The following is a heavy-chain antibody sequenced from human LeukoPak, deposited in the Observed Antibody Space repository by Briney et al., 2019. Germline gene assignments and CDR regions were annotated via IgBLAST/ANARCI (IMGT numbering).Heavy chain of an antibody. D-gene: IGHD4-11*01. CDR1: NFTFKAYN. CDR2: ITYSSNTI. J-gene: IGHJ4*02. CDR3: ARDWGYGYSDQ. V-gene: IGHV3-48*02. Sequence: GGSLRLSCVAYNFTFKAYNMNWVRQAAGKGLEWISYITYSSNTISYADSVRGRFSVSRDNDKDAVYLQLNSLTDEETAIYYCARDWGYGYSDQWGQGTLVTVSS.